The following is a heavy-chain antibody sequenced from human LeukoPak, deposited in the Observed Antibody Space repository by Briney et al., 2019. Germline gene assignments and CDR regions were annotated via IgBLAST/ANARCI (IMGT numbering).Heavy chain of an antibody. CDR1: GGSIRSGSHY. CDR3: ASETDPYYMDV. V-gene: IGHV4-39*02. J-gene: IGHJ6*03. D-gene: IGHD2-21*02. CDR2: IYYSGST. Sequence: PSETLSLTCTVSGGSIRSGSHYWAWIRQPPGKGLEWIGSIYYSGSTYYNPSLENRVTISIDTSKNHFSLKLSSLSAADTAVYYCASETDPYYMDVWGKGTTVTVSS.